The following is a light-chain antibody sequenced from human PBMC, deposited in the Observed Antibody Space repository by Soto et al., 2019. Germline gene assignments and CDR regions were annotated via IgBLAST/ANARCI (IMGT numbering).Light chain of an antibody. CDR1: SSDGGTYNL. CDR2: EGS. Sequence: QSALTQPASVSGSPGQSITISCTGSSSDGGTYNLVSWYQQHPGKAPKLMIYEGSKRPSGVSNHFSGSKSGNTASLTISGLQAEDEADYYCCSYAGRSTFEVFGGGTQLTVL. CDR3: CSYAGRSTFEV. J-gene: IGLJ2*01. V-gene: IGLV2-23*03.